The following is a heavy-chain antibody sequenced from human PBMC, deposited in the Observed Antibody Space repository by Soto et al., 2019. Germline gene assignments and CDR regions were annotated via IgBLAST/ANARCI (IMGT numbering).Heavy chain of an antibody. V-gene: IGHV4-34*01. J-gene: IGHJ4*02. CDR3: AADVGGYIYGLARH. D-gene: IGHD4-17*01. CDR2: INHSGST. CDR1: GGSFSGYY. Sequence: SETLSLTCAVYGGSFSGYYCTWIRQPPGTGLEWIGEINHSGSTNYNPSLKSRVTISVDTSKNQFSLKLTSVTAADTAVYYCAADVGGYIYGLARHWGPGTLVTVSS.